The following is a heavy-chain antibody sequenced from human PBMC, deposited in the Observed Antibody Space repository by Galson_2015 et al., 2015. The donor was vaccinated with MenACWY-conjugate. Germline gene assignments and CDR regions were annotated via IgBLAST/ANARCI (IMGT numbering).Heavy chain of an antibody. J-gene: IGHJ6*02. D-gene: IGHD1-26*01. CDR3: ARHPPGGRGMDV. Sequence: QSGAEVKKPGESQKISCTGSGYSFTTYWIGWVCQMPGKGLEWMGLISPGDSYTRYNPAFQGQVTISADKSISTAYLQWNSLQASDTAMYYCARHPPGGRGMDVWGQGTTVTVSS. CDR2: ISPGDSYT. V-gene: IGHV5-51*01. CDR1: GYSFTTYW.